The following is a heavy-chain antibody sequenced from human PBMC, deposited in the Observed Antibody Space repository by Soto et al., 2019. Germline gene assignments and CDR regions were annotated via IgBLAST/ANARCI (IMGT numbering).Heavy chain of an antibody. CDR2: IKGSTDGGTA. Sequence: EVQLVESGGAFVESGGSLRLSCAASGFSFKDAWMTWVRQAPGKELEWVGSIKGSTDGGTADYGAAVKGRFTMSRDDSKETLYLHIDGLQREDTGVYYCTSCFQLLGRLVDYWGPGTQVNVSS. J-gene: IGHJ4*02. CDR1: GFSFKDAW. CDR3: TSCFQLLGRLVDY. D-gene: IGHD7-27*01. V-gene: IGHV3-15*07.